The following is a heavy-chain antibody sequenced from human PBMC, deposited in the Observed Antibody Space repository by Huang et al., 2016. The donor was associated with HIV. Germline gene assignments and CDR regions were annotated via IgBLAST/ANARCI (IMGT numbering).Heavy chain of an antibody. CDR3: VRDPRIQSWLNYFDY. CDR2: INSDVSSS. J-gene: IGHJ4*02. Sequence: EVQLVESGGGLVQPGGSLRLSCAASGFTFSSYWINWVSQAPGTGRVVVSRINSDVSSSGYADAVKGRFTISRDNAKNTLYLQMNSLRAEDTAVYYCVRDPRIQSWLNYFDYWGQGTLVSVSS. CDR1: GFTFSSYW. V-gene: IGHV3-74*01. D-gene: IGHD3-22*01.